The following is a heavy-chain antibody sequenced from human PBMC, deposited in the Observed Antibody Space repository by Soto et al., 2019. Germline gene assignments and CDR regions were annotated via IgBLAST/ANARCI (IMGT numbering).Heavy chain of an antibody. Sequence: ASVKVSCKAAGHSLTDLSMHWVRQGPGRGLEWLGGFDPEEGEIIYAQNFQGRIRLTEDTSTDTAFMELNSLKSEDTAIYYCATTRTTYVYDFDSWGQGTLVTVSS. CDR3: ATTRTTYVYDFDS. D-gene: IGHD3-16*01. V-gene: IGHV1-24*01. CDR1: GHSLTDLS. J-gene: IGHJ4*02. CDR2: FDPEEGEI.